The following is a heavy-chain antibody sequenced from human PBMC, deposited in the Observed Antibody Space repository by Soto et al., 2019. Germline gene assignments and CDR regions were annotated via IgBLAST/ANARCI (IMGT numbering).Heavy chain of an antibody. CDR3: ARAGPSSTVYALIVYWFDP. CDR2: ISAYNGNT. V-gene: IGHV1-18*04. J-gene: IGHJ5*02. D-gene: IGHD2-8*01. Sequence: QVQLVQSGAEVKKPGASVKVSCKASGYTFSDYAVTWVRQAPGQGLEWMGWISAYNGNTKYAQKFQGRVSMTTDTATNTAHMELRNLGSDDTAVYYCARAGPSSTVYALIVYWFDPWGQGTLVTVSS. CDR1: GYTFSDYA.